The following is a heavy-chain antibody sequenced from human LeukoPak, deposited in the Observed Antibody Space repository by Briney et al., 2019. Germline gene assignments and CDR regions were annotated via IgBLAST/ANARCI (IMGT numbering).Heavy chain of an antibody. D-gene: IGHD3-3*01. Sequence: SVKVSCKASGGTLSSYAISWVRQAPGQGLEWMGGIIPIFGTANYARKFQGRVTITADESTSTAYMELSSLRSEDTAVYYCASGEGPIFGVVVYYFDYWGQGTLVTVSS. CDR2: IIPIFGTA. CDR1: GGTLSSYA. V-gene: IGHV1-69*13. CDR3: ASGEGPIFGVVVYYFDY. J-gene: IGHJ4*02.